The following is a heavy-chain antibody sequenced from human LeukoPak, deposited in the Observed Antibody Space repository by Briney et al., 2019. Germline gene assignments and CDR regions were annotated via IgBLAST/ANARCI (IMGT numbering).Heavy chain of an antibody. V-gene: IGHV4-39*01. CDR1: GGSISSSSYY. J-gene: IGHJ6*03. D-gene: IGHD6-13*01. Sequence: SETLSLTCTVSGGSISSSSYYWGWIRQPPGKGLESIGSIYYSGSTYYNPSLKSRVTISVDTSKNQFSLKLSSVTAADTAVYYCARLRWGSSSWDTPYYYYYMDVWGKGTTVTVSS. CDR3: ARLRWGSSSWDTPYYYYYMDV. CDR2: IYYSGST.